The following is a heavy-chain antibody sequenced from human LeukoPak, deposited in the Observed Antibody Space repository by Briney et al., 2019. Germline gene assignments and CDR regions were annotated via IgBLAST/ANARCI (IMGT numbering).Heavy chain of an antibody. V-gene: IGHV1-2*02. CDR3: ARAAYCGGDCYRHYYMDV. CDR1: GYTFTGYY. D-gene: IGHD2-21*02. J-gene: IGHJ6*03. CDR2: INPNSGGT. Sequence: ASVKVSCKASGYTFTGYYMHWVRQAPGQGLEWMGWINPNSGGTNYAQKFQGRVTMTRDTSISTAYMELSSLRSDDTAVYYCARAAYCGGDCYRHYYMDVWGKGTTVTVSS.